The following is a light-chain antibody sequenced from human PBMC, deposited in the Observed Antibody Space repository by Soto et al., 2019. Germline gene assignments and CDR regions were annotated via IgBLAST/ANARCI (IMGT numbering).Light chain of an antibody. J-gene: IGLJ1*01. CDR3: CSYAGSYKGYV. V-gene: IGLV2-11*01. CDR1: SSDVGGYNY. CDR2: DVS. Sequence: QSALTQSRSVSGSPGQSVTISCTGTSSDVGGYNYVSWYQQHPGKAPKLMIYDVSKRPSWVPDRYSGSKSGNTASLTISGLQAEDEADYYCCSYAGSYKGYVFGTGTKLTVL.